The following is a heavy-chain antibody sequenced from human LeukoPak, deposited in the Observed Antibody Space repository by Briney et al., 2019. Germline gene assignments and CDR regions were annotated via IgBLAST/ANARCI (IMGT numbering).Heavy chain of an antibody. CDR1: GFTFSSYA. CDR3: ARGVEPLAANTLAY. D-gene: IGHD1-14*01. Sequence: GGSLRLSCAASGFTFSSYAMSWVRQAPGKGLEWVSTISGSGVSTYYADSVKGRSTISRDNSKKTLYLQMNRLGVEDTAVYYCARGVEPLAANTLAYWGQGTLVTVSS. J-gene: IGHJ4*02. CDR2: ISGSGVST. V-gene: IGHV3-23*01.